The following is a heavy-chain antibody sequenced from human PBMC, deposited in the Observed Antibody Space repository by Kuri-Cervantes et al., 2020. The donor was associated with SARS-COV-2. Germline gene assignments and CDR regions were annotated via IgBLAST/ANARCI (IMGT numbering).Heavy chain of an antibody. J-gene: IGHJ5*02. CDR2: VKTNSGNT. Sequence: ASVKVSCKAPETTFPNYDINWVRQATGQGLEWMGMVKTNSGNTLYAQIFQGRVTMTRDTSTSTVYMELSSLRSEDTAVYYCATTSPIVGASNWFDPWGQGTLVTVSS. CDR3: ATTSPIVGASNWFDP. CDR1: ETTFPNYD. V-gene: IGHV1-8*01. D-gene: IGHD1-26*01.